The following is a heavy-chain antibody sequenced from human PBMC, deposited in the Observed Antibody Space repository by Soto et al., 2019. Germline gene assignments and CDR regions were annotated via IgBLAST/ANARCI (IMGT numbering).Heavy chain of an antibody. CDR2: ISTSSSYI. D-gene: IGHD5-18*01. V-gene: IGHV3-21*01. J-gene: IGHJ4*02. Sequence: EVQLVESGGGLVKPGGSLRLSRAASGFTFTSYSMNWVRQAPGKGLEWVSSISTSSSYIYYADSVKGRFTISRDNAKNSLYLQMNSLRAEDTAVYYCAKLGGYSYNFDYWGQGTLVTVSS. CDR3: AKLGGYSYNFDY. CDR1: GFTFTSYS.